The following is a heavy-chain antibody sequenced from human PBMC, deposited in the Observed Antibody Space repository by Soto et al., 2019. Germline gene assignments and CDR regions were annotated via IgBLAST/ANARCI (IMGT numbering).Heavy chain of an antibody. Sequence: KPSETLSLTCTVSGGSISSGDYYWSWIRQPPGKGLEWIGYIYYSGSTYYNPSLKSRVTISVDTSKNQFSLKLSSVTAADTAVYYCARALPYCYDSSGYYPGGWFDPWGQGTLVTVSS. D-gene: IGHD3-22*01. J-gene: IGHJ5*02. CDR1: GGSISSGDYY. CDR3: ARALPYCYDSSGYYPGGWFDP. CDR2: IYYSGST. V-gene: IGHV4-30-4*01.